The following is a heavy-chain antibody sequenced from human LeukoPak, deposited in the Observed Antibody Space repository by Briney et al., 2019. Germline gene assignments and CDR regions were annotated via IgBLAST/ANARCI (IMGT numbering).Heavy chain of an antibody. V-gene: IGHV4-39*07. CDR1: GASIGSTNDY. J-gene: IGHJ4*02. Sequence: PSETLSLTCTVSGASIGSTNDYWGWIRQPPEKGLEWIGDVFHSGGTNYNPSLKSRVIISVDTSENQFSLRLSSVTAADTAVYYCARGLRWQKGGTYFDYWGQGNLVIVSS. D-gene: IGHD4-23*01. CDR2: VFHSGGT. CDR3: ARGLRWQKGGTYFDY.